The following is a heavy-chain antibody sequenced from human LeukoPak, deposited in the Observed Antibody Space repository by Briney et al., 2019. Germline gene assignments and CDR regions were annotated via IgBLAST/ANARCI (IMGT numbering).Heavy chain of an antibody. Sequence: GGSLRLSCAASGFTFSIYNVSWVRQAPGKGLEWLSYISISGSTIYYAASVKGRFTVSRDSATNSLYLQLTNLRADDTDVYFCARSYGASDYWGQGTLVTVSS. CDR2: ISISGSTI. CDR1: GFTFSIYN. V-gene: IGHV3-48*01. D-gene: IGHD4-17*01. J-gene: IGHJ4*02. CDR3: ARSYGASDY.